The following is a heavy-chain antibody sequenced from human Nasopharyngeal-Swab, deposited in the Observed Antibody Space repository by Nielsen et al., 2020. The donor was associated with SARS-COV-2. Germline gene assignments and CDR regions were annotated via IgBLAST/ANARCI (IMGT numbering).Heavy chain of an antibody. Sequence: GGSPRLSCGASGFTFSNAWMSWVRQAPGKGLEWVGRIKSKTDGGTTDYAAPVKGRFTISRDDSKNTLYLQMNSLKTEDTAVYYCTTIVGANGGDDYWGQGTLVTVSS. CDR2: IKSKTDGGTT. CDR3: TTIVGANGGDDY. V-gene: IGHV3-15*01. J-gene: IGHJ4*02. CDR1: GFTFSNAW. D-gene: IGHD1-26*01.